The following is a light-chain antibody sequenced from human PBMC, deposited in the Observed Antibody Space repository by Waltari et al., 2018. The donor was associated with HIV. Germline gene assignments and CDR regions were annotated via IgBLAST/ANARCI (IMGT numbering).Light chain of an antibody. J-gene: IGKJ4*01. Sequence: EIVLTQSPATLSLSPGERATLSCRASQTIVNYLAWYQQKPGQAPRLLIYDASNRATGIPARFSGSGSGTDFTLTISSLEPEDFAVYYCQQRSKWPLTFGGGTKVEIK. V-gene: IGKV3-11*01. CDR3: QQRSKWPLT. CDR2: DAS. CDR1: QTIVNY.